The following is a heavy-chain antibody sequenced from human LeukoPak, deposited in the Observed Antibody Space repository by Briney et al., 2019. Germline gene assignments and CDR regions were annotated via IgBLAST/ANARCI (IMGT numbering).Heavy chain of an antibody. J-gene: IGHJ4*02. D-gene: IGHD4-17*01. CDR1: GFTFSSYG. Sequence: SGGSLRLSCAASGFTFSSYGMHWVRQAPGKGLEWVAVIWYDGSNKYYADSVKGRFTISRDNSKNTLYLQMNSLGAEDTAVYYCAKDGSTVIRYYFDYWGQGTLVTVSS. CDR3: AKDGSTVIRYYFDY. CDR2: IWYDGSNK. V-gene: IGHV3-33*06.